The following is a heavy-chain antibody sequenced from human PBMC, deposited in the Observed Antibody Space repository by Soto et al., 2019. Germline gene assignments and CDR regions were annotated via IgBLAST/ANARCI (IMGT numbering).Heavy chain of an antibody. J-gene: IGHJ4*02. CDR1: GGSFSGYY. D-gene: IGHD5-12*01. CDR3: ARGTSMRWLQF. V-gene: IGHV4-34*01. Sequence: SETLSLTCAVFGGSFSGYYWSWIRQPPGKGLEWMVEINHSGSTNYNPYLKSRVTISVDTSKNQFSLKLSSVTAADTAVYYCARGTSMRWLQFWGQGTLVTVSS. CDR2: INHSGST.